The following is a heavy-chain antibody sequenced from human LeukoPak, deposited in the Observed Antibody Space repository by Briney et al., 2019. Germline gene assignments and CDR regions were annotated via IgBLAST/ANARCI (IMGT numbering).Heavy chain of an antibody. D-gene: IGHD6-19*01. Sequence: PGGSLRLSCAASGFTFSSYWMHWVRQAPGKGLVWVSRINSDGYSISYADSVKGRFTISRDNAKNTLYLQMNSLRAEDTAVYYCARGEALAGTDYWGQGTQVRVSS. CDR3: ARGEALAGTDY. CDR2: INSDGYSI. J-gene: IGHJ4*02. V-gene: IGHV3-74*01. CDR1: GFTFSSYW.